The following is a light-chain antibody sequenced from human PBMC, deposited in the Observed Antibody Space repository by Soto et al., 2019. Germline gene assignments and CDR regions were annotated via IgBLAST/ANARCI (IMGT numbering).Light chain of an antibody. CDR1: QSVLHSSNNKNY. CDR2: WAS. V-gene: IGKV4-1*01. Sequence: DIVMTQSPASLAVSLGERATINCKSSQSVLHSSNNKNYLAWYQQKPGQPPKLLIYWASTRQSGVPDRFSGSGSGTDVTLTISSLQAEDVAVYYCQQYYSTPFTFGPGTKVDIK. CDR3: QQYYSTPFT. J-gene: IGKJ3*01.